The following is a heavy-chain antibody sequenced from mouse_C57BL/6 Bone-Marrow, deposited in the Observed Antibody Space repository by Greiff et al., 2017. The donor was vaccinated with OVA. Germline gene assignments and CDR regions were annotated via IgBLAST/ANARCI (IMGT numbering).Heavy chain of an antibody. J-gene: IGHJ1*03. D-gene: IGHD1-1*01. V-gene: IGHV1-26*01. CDR3: AKMKSYLLLRYFDV. Sequence: EVQLQQSGPELVKPGASVKISCKASGYTFTDYYMNWVKQSHGKSLEWIGDINPNNGGTSYNQKFKGKATLTVDKSSSTAYMELRSLTSEDSAVYYCAKMKSYLLLRYFDVWGTGTTVTVSS. CDR1: GYTFTDYY. CDR2: INPNNGGT.